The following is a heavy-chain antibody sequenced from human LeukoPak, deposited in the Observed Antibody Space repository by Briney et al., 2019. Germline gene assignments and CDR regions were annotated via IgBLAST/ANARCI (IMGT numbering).Heavy chain of an antibody. D-gene: IGHD5-12*01. CDR1: GYTFTSYR. Sequence: GASVKVSCKASGYTFTSYRISWVRQAPGQGLEWMGWISAYNGNTNYAQKLQGRVTMTTDTSTSTAYMELRSLRSDDTAVYYCARVRGYSGYVQYYYFDYWGQGTLVTVSS. CDR2: ISAYNGNT. J-gene: IGHJ4*02. V-gene: IGHV1-18*01. CDR3: ARVRGYSGYVQYYYFDY.